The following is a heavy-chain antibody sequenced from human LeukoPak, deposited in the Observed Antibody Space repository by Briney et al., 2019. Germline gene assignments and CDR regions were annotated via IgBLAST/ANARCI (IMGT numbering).Heavy chain of an antibody. CDR3: ARGAYDDAFDI. CDR1: GYSISSGYY. CDR2: IYHSGST. V-gene: IGHV4-38-2*02. Sequence: SETLSLTCTVSGYSISSGYYWGWIRQPPGKGLEWIGSIYHSGSTYYNLSLKSRVTISVDTSKNQFSLKLSSVTAADTAVYYCARGAYDDAFDIWGQGTMVTVSS. J-gene: IGHJ3*02. D-gene: IGHD3-22*01.